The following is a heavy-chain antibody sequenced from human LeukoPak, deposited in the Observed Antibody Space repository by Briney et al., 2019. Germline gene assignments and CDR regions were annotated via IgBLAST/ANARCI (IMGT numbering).Heavy chain of an antibody. CDR2: INHSGST. J-gene: IGHJ4*02. D-gene: IGHD2-2*01. Sequence: PSETLSLTCAVYGGSFSGYSWSWIRQPPGRGLEWIGEINHSGSTNYNPSLKSRVTISVDTSNKQFSLKLSSVTAADTAVYSCARLDIVVVPASSFDHWGQGTLVTVSS. CDR1: GGSFSGYS. CDR3: ARLDIVVVPASSFDH. V-gene: IGHV4-34*01.